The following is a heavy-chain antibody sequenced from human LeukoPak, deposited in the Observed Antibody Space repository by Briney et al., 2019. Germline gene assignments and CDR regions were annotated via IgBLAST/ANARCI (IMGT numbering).Heavy chain of an antibody. CDR3: ARGKMITFGGVLNAFDI. Sequence: SETLSLTCAVYGGSFSGYYWSWIRQPPGKGLEWIGEINHSGSTNYNPSLKSRVTMSVDTSKNQFSLKLSSVTAADTAVYYCARGKMITFGGVLNAFDIWGQGTMVTVSS. CDR2: INHSGST. V-gene: IGHV4-34*01. D-gene: IGHD3-16*01. J-gene: IGHJ3*02. CDR1: GGSFSGYY.